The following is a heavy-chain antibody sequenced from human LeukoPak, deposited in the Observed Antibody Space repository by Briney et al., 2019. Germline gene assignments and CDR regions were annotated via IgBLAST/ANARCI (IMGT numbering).Heavy chain of an antibody. CDR1: GFTFTSYA. CDR2: IIPSGGST. CDR3: AKEPTSRGSGRGYFDL. J-gene: IGHJ2*01. V-gene: IGHV3-23*01. D-gene: IGHD6-19*01. Sequence: GGSLRLSCAASGFTFTSYAMSWVRQAPGKGLECVSAIIPSGGSTYYPDSVKGRFTISRDNSKNTLYPQVNSLRAEDTAVYFCAKEPTSRGSGRGYFDLWGRGTLVTVPS.